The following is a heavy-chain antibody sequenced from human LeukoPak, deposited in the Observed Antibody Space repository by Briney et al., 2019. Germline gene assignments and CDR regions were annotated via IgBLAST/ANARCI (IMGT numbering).Heavy chain of an antibody. D-gene: IGHD3-10*01. CDR3: ATCSYYYGSGTPTGGFDP. CDR1: GYTLTELS. J-gene: IGHJ5*02. CDR2: FDPEDGET. Sequence: ASVKVSCKVSGYTLTELSMHWVRQAPGKGLEWMGGFDPEDGETIYAQKFQGRVTMTEDTSTDTAYMELSSLRSEDTAVYYCATCSYYYGSGTPTGGFDPWGQGTLVTVSS. V-gene: IGHV1-24*01.